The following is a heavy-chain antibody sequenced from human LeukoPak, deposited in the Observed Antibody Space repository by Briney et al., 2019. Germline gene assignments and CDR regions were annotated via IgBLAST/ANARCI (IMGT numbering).Heavy chain of an antibody. CDR1: GFTLSGYL. D-gene: IGHD1-26*01. CDR2: IQRGGSES. V-gene: IGHV3-7*01. J-gene: IGHJ4*02. CDR3: ARVGTWELQRVFDY. Sequence: SGGALRISCSASGFTLSGYLVNWVRQGPGKGGGWGANIQRGGSESYYVDSVKGRFTISRESAKNSLYLQMDSLRVEDTAVYYCARVGTWELQRVFDYWGQGTPVTVSS.